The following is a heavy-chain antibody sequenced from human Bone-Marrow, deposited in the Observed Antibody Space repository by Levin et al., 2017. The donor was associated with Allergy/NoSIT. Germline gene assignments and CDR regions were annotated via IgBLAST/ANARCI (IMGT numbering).Heavy chain of an antibody. CDR2: INPSGVST. V-gene: IGHV1-46*01. Sequence: ASVKVSCKGSGYTFSDYYIHWVRQAPGQGLEWLGIINPSGVSTTNAQKFQGRVTMTRDTSTSTVYMELSSLRSEDTAVYYCARELNRKRVDYTMDVWGHGTTVTVSS. D-gene: IGHD3-16*01. CDR3: ARELNRKRVDYTMDV. CDR1: GYTFSDYY. J-gene: IGHJ6*02.